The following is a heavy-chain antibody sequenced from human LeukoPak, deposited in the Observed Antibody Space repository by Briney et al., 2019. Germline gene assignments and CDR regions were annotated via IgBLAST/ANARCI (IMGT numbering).Heavy chain of an antibody. CDR2: IFMSVRAI. J-gene: IGHJ4*02. CDR1: LFTLNDYY. D-gene: IGHD2-15*01. V-gene: IGHV3-11*01. Sequence: PGWCLRLSCAPSLFTLNDYYMGWSRQAPRGGLWGGSYIFMSVRAIYYADSVQGRFPLSRDNAKNSMYLPMNSLRAEDTAVYYCARDFNCSGGSCYSALFDYWGQGTLVTVSS. CDR3: ARDFNCSGGSCYSALFDY.